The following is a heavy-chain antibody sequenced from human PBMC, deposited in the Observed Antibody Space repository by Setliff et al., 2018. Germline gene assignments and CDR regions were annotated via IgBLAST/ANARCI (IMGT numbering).Heavy chain of an antibody. CDR3: ARGPYNIYDRSGYGFTNWFDP. CDR1: GGSISSSSYY. V-gene: IGHV4-39*07. J-gene: IGHJ5*02. Sequence: SETLSLTCTVSGGSISSSSYYWGWIRQPPGKGLERIGSIYYSGSTYYNPSLKSRVTISVDTSKNQFSLKLSSVTAADTAVYYCARGPYNIYDRSGYGFTNWFDPWGQGILVTVSS. D-gene: IGHD3-22*01. CDR2: IYYSGST.